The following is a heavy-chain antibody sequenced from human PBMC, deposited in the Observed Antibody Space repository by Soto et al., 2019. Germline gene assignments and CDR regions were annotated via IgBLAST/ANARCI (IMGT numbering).Heavy chain of an antibody. D-gene: IGHD6-13*01. CDR3: ARREGQLAAFDI. J-gene: IGHJ3*02. CDR2: VNHSGSS. CDR1: CASVSDYY. V-gene: IGHV4-34*01. Sequence: SETLSLTCAVYCASVSDYYWSWIRQPPGKGLEWIGEVNHSGSSNYNPSLESRVTVSVDTSKNQFSLKLSSVTAADTAVYYCARREGQLAAFDIWGQGTLVT.